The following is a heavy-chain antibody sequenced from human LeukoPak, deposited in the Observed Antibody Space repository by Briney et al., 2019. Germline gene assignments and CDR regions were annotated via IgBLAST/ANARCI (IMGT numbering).Heavy chain of an antibody. D-gene: IGHD5-12*01. V-gene: IGHV1-69*13. CDR3: ARYGMVATLDYYGMDV. J-gene: IGHJ6*02. CDR2: IIPIFGTA. CDR1: GGTFSSYA. Sequence: SVKVSCKASGGTFSSYAISWVRQAPGQGLEWMGGIIPIFGTANYAQKFQGRVTITADESTSTAYMELSSLRSEDTAVYYCARYGMVATLDYYGMDVRGQGTTVTVSS.